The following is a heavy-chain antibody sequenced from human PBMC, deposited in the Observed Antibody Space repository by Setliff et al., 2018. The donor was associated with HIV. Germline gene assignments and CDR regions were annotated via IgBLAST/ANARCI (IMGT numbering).Heavy chain of an antibody. CDR1: GDSINSGDYY. J-gene: IGHJ4*02. D-gene: IGHD3-10*01. CDR2: IYYSGGT. CDR3: AREQYYRSGSYSY. V-gene: IGHV4-31*03. Sequence: PSETLSLTCTVSGDSINSGDYYWTWIRHHPGKGLEWIGYIYYSGGTYYYPSLQSRVTISVDTSKNQFSLKLSSVTAADTAIYYCAREQYYRSGSYSYWGQGTLVTVSS.